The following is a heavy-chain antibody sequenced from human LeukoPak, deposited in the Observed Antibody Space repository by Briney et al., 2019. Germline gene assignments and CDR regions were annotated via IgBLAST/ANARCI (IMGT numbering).Heavy chain of an antibody. CDR3: ARGGDGYSTFDY. D-gene: IGHD5-24*01. J-gene: IGHJ4*02. V-gene: IGHV1-2*02. CDR1: GGTFSSYA. CDR2: INPNSGGT. Sequence: GASVKVSCKASGGTFSSYAISWVRQAPGQGLEWMGWINPNSGGTNYAQKFQGRVTMTRDTSISTAYMELSRLRSDDTAVYYCARGGDGYSTFDYWGQGTLVTVSS.